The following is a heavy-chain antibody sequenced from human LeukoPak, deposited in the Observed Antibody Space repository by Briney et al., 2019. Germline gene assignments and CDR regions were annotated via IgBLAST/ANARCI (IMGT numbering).Heavy chain of an antibody. CDR3: ARDYGDYGPLFYYYYGMDV. D-gene: IGHD4-17*01. V-gene: IGHV3-33*08. Sequence: GGSLRLSCAASGFTVSSNYMSWVRQAPGKGLEWVAVIWYDGSNKYYADSVKGQFTISRDNSKNTLYLQMNSLRAEDTAVYYCARDYGDYGPLFYYYYGMDVWGQGTTVTVSS. CDR2: IWYDGSNK. CDR1: GFTVSSNY. J-gene: IGHJ6*02.